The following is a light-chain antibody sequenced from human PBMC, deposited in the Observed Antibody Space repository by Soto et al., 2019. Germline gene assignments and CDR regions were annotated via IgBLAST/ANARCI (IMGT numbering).Light chain of an antibody. Sequence: QSVLTQPLSVSGSPGQSITISCTGSSSDIGSYNLISWYQHHPGKAPKLMIFEGSKRPSGVSIRFSGSKSGNTASLTISGLQAEDEADYYCCSYSGSTTWVFGGGTKLTVL. J-gene: IGLJ3*02. V-gene: IGLV2-23*01. CDR1: SSDIGSYNL. CDR2: EGS. CDR3: CSYSGSTTWV.